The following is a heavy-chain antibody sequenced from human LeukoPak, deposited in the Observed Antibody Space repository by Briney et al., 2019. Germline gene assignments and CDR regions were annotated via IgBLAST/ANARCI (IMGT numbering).Heavy chain of an antibody. CDR3: ARWGNEVTAIPFYYGMDV. CDR1: GYSFTSYW. Sequence: GESLKISCKGSGYSFTSYWIGWVRQMPGKGLEWMGIIYPGDSDTRYSPSFQGQVTSSADKSISTAYLQWSSLKASDTAMYYCARWGNEVTAIPFYYGMDVWGQGTTVTVSS. J-gene: IGHJ6*02. D-gene: IGHD2-21*02. V-gene: IGHV5-51*01. CDR2: IYPGDSDT.